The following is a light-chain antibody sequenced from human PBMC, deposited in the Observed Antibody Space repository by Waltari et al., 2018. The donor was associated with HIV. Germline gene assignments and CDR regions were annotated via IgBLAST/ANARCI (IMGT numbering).Light chain of an antibody. CDR1: SSNIGSNT. CDR3: AAWDDSLNGYV. CDR2: VNG. J-gene: IGLJ1*01. Sequence: QSVLTQPPSTSGAPGQPVTISCSGSSSNIGSNTVNWYQKLPGTAPRLLIFVNGRRPSGVPARFSGSKSGTSASLAISRLQSEDDGDYFCAAWDDSLNGYVFGTGTKVIV. V-gene: IGLV1-44*01.